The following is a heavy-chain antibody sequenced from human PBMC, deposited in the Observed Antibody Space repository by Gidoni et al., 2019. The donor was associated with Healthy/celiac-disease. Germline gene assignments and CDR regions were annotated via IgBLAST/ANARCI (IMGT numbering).Heavy chain of an antibody. CDR2: ISGSGGST. Sequence: EVQLLESGGGLVQPGGYQRLSCAASGCNFSSYAMSWVRQAPGKGLEWVSAISGSGGSTYYADSVKGRFTISRDNSKNTLYLQMNSLRAEDTAVYYCAKDRRLYYDFWSGYCLDYWGQGTLVTVSS. CDR1: GCNFSSYA. CDR3: AKDRRLYYDFWSGYCLDY. V-gene: IGHV3-23*01. J-gene: IGHJ4*02. D-gene: IGHD3-3*01.